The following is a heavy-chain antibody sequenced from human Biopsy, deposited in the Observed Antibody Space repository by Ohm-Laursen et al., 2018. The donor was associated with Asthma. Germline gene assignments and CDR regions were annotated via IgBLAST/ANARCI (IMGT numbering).Heavy chain of an antibody. CDR2: ISHDGATS. CDR1: GFTFSYYW. CDR3: AKDFRGIAVAGDRGFDY. V-gene: IGHV3-74*01. J-gene: IGHJ4*02. D-gene: IGHD6-19*01. Sequence: SLRLSCAAPGFTFSYYWMHWVRQAPGKGLVWVSRISHDGATSNYADSVKGRFTISRNISTNTVYLQMDSLSAEDTAVYYCAKDFRGIAVAGDRGFDYWGQGTLVTVSS.